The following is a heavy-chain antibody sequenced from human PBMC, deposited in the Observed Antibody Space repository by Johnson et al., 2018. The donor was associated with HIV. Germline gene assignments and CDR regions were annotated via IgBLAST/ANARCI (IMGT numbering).Heavy chain of an antibody. CDR2: IRSKANSYAT. V-gene: IGHV3-73*01. Sequence: VQLVESGGGVVQPGRSLRLSCAASGFTFSGSAMHWVRQASGKGLEWVGRIRSKANSYATAYAASLKGRISISRDDSKNTLYLQMNSLKTEDTAVYYCTTDMEQKQLAYDAFDIWGQGTMVTVSS. CDR3: TTDMEQKQLAYDAFDI. D-gene: IGHD5-18*01. CDR1: GFTFSGSA. J-gene: IGHJ3*02.